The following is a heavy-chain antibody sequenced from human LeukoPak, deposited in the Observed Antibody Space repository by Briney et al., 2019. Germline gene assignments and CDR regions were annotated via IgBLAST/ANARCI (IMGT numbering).Heavy chain of an antibody. Sequence: SETLSLTCTVSGGSISSRGYYWGWIRQPPGKGLEWIGTITYSGSTYFSPSVKSRVTMSMDTSKNQFSLKLSSVTAADTAVYYCARHLPGDWFDPWGQGALVTVSS. CDR1: GGSISSRGYY. D-gene: IGHD2-8*02. CDR2: ITYSGST. J-gene: IGHJ5*02. V-gene: IGHV4-39*01. CDR3: ARHLPGDWFDP.